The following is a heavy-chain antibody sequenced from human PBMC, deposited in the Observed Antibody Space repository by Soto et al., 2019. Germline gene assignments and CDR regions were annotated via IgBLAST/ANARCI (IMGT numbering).Heavy chain of an antibody. CDR1: GYTFTSYG. Sequence: ASVKVSCKASGYTFTSYGISCVRQAPGQGLEWMGWISAYNGNTNYAQKLQGRVTMTTDTSTSTAYMELRSLRSDDTAVYYCARDPDSSGWSRNFDYWGQGTLVTVSS. V-gene: IGHV1-18*01. J-gene: IGHJ4*02. D-gene: IGHD6-19*01. CDR2: ISAYNGNT. CDR3: ARDPDSSGWSRNFDY.